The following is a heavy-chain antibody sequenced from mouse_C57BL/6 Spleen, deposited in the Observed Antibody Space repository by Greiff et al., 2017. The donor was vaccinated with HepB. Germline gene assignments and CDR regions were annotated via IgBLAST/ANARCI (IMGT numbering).Heavy chain of an antibody. V-gene: IGHV5-6*02. CDR1: GFTFSSYG. Sequence: DVKLVESGGDLVKPGGSLKLSCAASGFTFSSYGMSWVRQTPDKRLEWVATISSGGSYTYYPDSVKGRFTISRDNAKNTLYLQMSSLKSEDTAMYYCARESRHGGFAYWGQGTLVTVSA. J-gene: IGHJ3*01. CDR2: ISSGGSYT. D-gene: IGHD6-1*01. CDR3: ARESRHGGFAY.